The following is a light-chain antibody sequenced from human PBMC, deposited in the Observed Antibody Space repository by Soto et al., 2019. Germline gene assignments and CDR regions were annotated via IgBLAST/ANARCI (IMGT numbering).Light chain of an antibody. J-gene: IGKJ4*01. Sequence: DIQMTQSPSSLSASVGDTVTITCRASQSINRFLSWFQQRPGKPPKSLIYAASTLQSGVPSKFSGSGSGTVFTLTISSLQPEDSATYYCQHNYKTPYTFGGGTKLEI. CDR3: QHNYKTPYT. CDR1: QSINRF. V-gene: IGKV1-39*01. CDR2: AAS.